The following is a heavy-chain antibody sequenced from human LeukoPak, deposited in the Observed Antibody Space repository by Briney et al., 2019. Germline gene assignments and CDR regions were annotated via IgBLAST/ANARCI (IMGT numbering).Heavy chain of an antibody. D-gene: IGHD6-6*01. V-gene: IGHV5-51*01. CDR2: INPGDSET. CDR3: ARDRMAAQKPFDY. CDR1: GXTFATYC. Sequence: PGESLKISFKGSGXTFATYCIAWVRQMPGKGLEWMGIINPGDSETRYSPSFQGQVTISADKSISTAYLQWSSLKASDTAIYYCARDRMAAQKPFDYWGQGTLVTVSS. J-gene: IGHJ4*02.